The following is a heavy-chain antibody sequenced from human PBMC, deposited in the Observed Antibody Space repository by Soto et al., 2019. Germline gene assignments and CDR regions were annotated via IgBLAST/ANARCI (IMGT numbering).Heavy chain of an antibody. CDR2: IGTAGDT. CDR1: GFTFSSYD. V-gene: IGHV3-13*01. Sequence: ESGGGLVQPGGSLRLSCAASGFTFSSYDMHWVRQATGKGLEWVSAIGTAGDTYYPGSVKGRFTISRENAKNSLYLQMNSLRAGDTAVYYCARVEYYGSGSYYKGYPDVWGKGTTVTVSS. CDR3: ARVEYYGSGSYYKGYPDV. D-gene: IGHD3-10*01. J-gene: IGHJ6*04.